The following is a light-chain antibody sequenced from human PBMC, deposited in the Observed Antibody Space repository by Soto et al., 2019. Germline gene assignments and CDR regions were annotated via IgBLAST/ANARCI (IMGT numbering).Light chain of an antibody. CDR1: SSNIGSNY. V-gene: IGLV1-47*01. J-gene: IGLJ2*01. CDR2: RNN. Sequence: QSVLTQSPSASGTPGQRVTISCSGSSSNIGSNYVYWYQQLPGTAPKLLIYRNNQRPSGVPDLFSGSKSGTSASLAISGLRSDDEADYYCAAWDESLRSVGFGGWTKLTVL. CDR3: AAWDESLRSVG.